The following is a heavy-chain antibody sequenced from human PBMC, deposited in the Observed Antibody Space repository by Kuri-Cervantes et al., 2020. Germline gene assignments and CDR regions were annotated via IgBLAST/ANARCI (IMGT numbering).Heavy chain of an antibody. CDR3: ARAGSGRGWFDP. Sequence: SETLSLTCTVSGGSISSGDYYWSWIRQPPGKGLEWIGYIYYSGSTNYNPSLQSRVTISVDTSKKQFSLKLSSVTAADTAVYYCARAGSGRGWFDPWGQGTLVTVSS. J-gene: IGHJ5*02. D-gene: IGHD3-10*01. V-gene: IGHV4-61*08. CDR2: IYYSGST. CDR1: GGSISSGDYY.